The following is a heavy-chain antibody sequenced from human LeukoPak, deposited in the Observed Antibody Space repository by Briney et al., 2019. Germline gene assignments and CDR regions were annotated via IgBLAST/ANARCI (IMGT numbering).Heavy chain of an antibody. CDR1: GFTFSSYG. V-gene: IGHV3-30*03. CDR3: ARDGYTANYYYGMDV. D-gene: IGHD5-18*01. Sequence: GGSLRLSCAASGFTFSSYGMHWVRQAPGKGLEWVAVISYDGSNKYYADSVEGRFTISRDNSKNTLYLQMNSLRAEDTAVYYCARDGYTANYYYGMDVWGQGTTVTVSS. J-gene: IGHJ6*02. CDR2: ISYDGSNK.